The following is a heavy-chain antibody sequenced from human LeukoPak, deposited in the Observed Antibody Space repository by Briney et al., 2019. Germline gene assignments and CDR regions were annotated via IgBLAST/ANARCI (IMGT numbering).Heavy chain of an antibody. D-gene: IGHD3-22*01. CDR2: IRYDGSNK. CDR3: AKGYDSSGYYPFDY. J-gene: IGHJ4*02. CDR1: GFTFSSYG. V-gene: IGHV3-30*02. Sequence: WGSLRLSCAASGFTFSSYGMHWVRQAPGKGLEWVAFIRYDGSNKYYADSVKGRFTISRDNSKNTLYLQMNSLRAEDTAVYYCAKGYDSSGYYPFDYWGQGTMATVSS.